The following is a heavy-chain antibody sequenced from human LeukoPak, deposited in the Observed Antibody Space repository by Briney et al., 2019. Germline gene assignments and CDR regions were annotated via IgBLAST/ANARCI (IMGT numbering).Heavy chain of an antibody. CDR2: VSSYNGDT. CDR3: VKDWHILTGRNCFDP. V-gene: IGHV1-18*01. J-gene: IGHJ5*01. D-gene: IGHD3-9*01. CDR1: GYTFDSYG. Sequence: GASVKVSCKASGYTFDSYGISWVRQAPGQGLEWMGWVSSYNGDTNYAQKFHGRVTMSTDTSTKTAYMELRSLTLDDTAIYYCVKDWHILTGRNCFDPWGQGTLVTVSS.